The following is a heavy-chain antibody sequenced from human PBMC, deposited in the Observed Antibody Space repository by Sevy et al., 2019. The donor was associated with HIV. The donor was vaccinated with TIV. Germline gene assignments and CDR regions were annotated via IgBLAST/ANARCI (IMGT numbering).Heavy chain of an antibody. Sequence: GGSLRLSCAASGFTFSSYSMNWVRQAPGKGLEWVSSISSSSSYIYYGDSVKGRFTISRDNAKNSLYLQMNSLRAEDTAVYYCASEMYYYDSSGYYTPNYFDYWGQGTLVTVSS. D-gene: IGHD3-22*01. CDR1: GFTFSSYS. CDR2: ISSSSSYI. CDR3: ASEMYYYDSSGYYTPNYFDY. J-gene: IGHJ4*02. V-gene: IGHV3-21*01.